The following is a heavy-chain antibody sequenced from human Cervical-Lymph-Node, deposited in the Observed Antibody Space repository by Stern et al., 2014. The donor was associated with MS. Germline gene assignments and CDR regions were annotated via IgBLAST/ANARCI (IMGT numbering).Heavy chain of an antibody. D-gene: IGHD3-22*01. V-gene: IGHV3-64*01. CDR2: ISSNGGST. Sequence: EVQLVESGGGLVQPGGSLRLSCAASGFTFSSYAMHWVRQAPGKGLEYVSAISSNGGSTYYANSVKGRFTISRDNSKNTLYLQMGSLRAEDMAVYYCARSRPGGDSSGYRFDYWGQGTLVTVSS. CDR3: ARSRPGGDSSGYRFDY. CDR1: GFTFSSYA. J-gene: IGHJ4*02.